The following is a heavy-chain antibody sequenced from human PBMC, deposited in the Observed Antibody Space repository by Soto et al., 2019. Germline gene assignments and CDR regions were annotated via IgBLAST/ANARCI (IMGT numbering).Heavy chain of an antibody. Sequence: TSETLSLTCTVSGGSISSYYWSWIRQPPGKGLEWIGYIYYSGSTNYNPSLKSRVTISVDTSKNQFSLKLSSVTAADTAVYYCARYPVFRFLELLPSDDYDMDVWGQGTTVTVSS. J-gene: IGHJ6*02. D-gene: IGHD3-3*01. CDR1: GGSISSYY. V-gene: IGHV4-59*01. CDR2: IYYSGST. CDR3: ARYPVFRFLELLPSDDYDMDV.